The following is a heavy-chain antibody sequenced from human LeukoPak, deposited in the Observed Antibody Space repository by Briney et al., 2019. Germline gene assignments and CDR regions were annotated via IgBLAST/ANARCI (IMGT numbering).Heavy chain of an antibody. J-gene: IGHJ4*02. D-gene: IGHD2-2*01. CDR2: INPSGSST. CDR1: GYTFTSYG. Sequence: ASVKLSCKASGYTFTSYGIRWVRQAPGQGLEWMGIINPSGSSTSYAQKFQGRVTMTRDMSTSTVYMQLSSLRSEDTAVYYCARGRGSSTSCYHYWGQGTLVTVSS. CDR3: ARGRGSSTSCYHY. V-gene: IGHV1-46*01.